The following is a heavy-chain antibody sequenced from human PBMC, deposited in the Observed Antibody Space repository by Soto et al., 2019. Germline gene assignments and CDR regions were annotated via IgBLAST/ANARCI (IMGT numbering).Heavy chain of an antibody. J-gene: IGHJ4*02. Sequence: QITLKESGPTLVKPTQTLTLTCTFSGFSLSTSGVGVGWIRQPPGKALEWLTFIYWDDDKRNSPFLKSRLTXXXXXXXXXXXXXXXXXXXXXXXXXXXXXXXXXXXXXXFDSWGQGTLVTVSS. CDR1: GFSLSTSGVG. CDR2: IYWDDDK. CDR3: XXXXXXXXXXXFDS. V-gene: IGHV2-5*02.